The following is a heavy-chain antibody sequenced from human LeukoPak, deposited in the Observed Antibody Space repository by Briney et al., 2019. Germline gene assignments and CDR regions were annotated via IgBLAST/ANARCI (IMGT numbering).Heavy chain of an antibody. V-gene: IGHV3-73*01. D-gene: IGHD3-22*01. J-gene: IGHJ4*02. CDR2: IRSKANSYAT. CDR3: ANKGDYYDSSGYYFYFDY. CDR1: GFTFSGSA. Sequence: PGGSLRLSCAASGFTFSGSAMHWVRQASGKGLEWVGRIRSKANSYATAYAASVKGRFTISRDDSKNTAYLQMNSLRAEDTAVYYCANKGDYYDSSGYYFYFDYWGQGTLVTVSS.